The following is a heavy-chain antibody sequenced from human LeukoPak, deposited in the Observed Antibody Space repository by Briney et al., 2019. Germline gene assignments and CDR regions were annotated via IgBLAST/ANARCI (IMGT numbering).Heavy chain of an antibody. V-gene: IGHV1-69*05. Sequence: ASVKVSCKASGGTFSSYAISWVRQAPGQGLEWMGGIIPIFGTANYAQKFQGRVTITTDESTSTAYMELSSLRSEDTAVCYCGGYGSGAGYDYWGQGTLVTVSS. CDR1: GGTFSSYA. CDR3: GGYGSGAGYDY. J-gene: IGHJ4*02. D-gene: IGHD3-10*01. CDR2: IIPIFGTA.